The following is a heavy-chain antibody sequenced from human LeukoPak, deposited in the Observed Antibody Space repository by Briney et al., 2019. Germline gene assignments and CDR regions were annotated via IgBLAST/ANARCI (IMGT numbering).Heavy chain of an antibody. V-gene: IGHV3-74*01. CDR1: GFIFSSYW. CDR2: INSDGSST. D-gene: IGHD1-26*01. CDR3: ASLGRSFDC. Sequence: GGSLRLSCAASGFIFSSYWMHWVRQAPGKGLVWVSRINSDGSSTSYADSVKGRFTISRDNAKNTLYLQMNSLRDEDTAVYYCASLGRSFDCWGQGTLVTVSS. J-gene: IGHJ4*02.